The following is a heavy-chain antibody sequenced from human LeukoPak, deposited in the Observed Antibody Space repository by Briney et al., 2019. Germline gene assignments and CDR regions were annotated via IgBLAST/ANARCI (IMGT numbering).Heavy chain of an antibody. CDR1: GFTFSSYD. CDR2: ISGSGGST. D-gene: IGHD3-22*01. J-gene: IGHJ4*02. Sequence: GGSLRLSCAASGFTFSSYDMSWVRQAPGKGLEWVSAISGSGGSTYYADSVKGRFTISRDNSKNTLYLQMNSLRAEDTAVYYCAKDLKTYYYDSSGPVFDYWGQGTLVTVSS. CDR3: AKDLKTYYYDSSGPVFDY. V-gene: IGHV3-23*01.